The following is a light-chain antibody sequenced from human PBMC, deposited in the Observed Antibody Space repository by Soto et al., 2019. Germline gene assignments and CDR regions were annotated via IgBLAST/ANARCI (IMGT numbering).Light chain of an antibody. CDR3: SSYTSSTSLI. V-gene: IGLV2-14*03. CDR2: DVN. J-gene: IGLJ2*01. CDR1: SSDIGGYKY. Sequence: QSALTQPASVSGSPGQSITISCTGTSSDIGGYKYVSWYQQHPGKVPKLLIYDVNNRPSGVSDRSAGSKSGNTASLTISGLQGEDEDEYYCSSYTSSTSLIFGGGTKLTVL.